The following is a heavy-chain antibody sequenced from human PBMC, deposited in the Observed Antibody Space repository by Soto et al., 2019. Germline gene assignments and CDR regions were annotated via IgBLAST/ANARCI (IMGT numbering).Heavy chain of an antibody. V-gene: IGHV4-30-2*03. Sequence: SETLSLTCAVSGGSISSGGYSWSWIRQPPGKGLEWIGYIYHSGTTYYNPSLKSRVTISVDTSKNQFSLKLSSVTAADTAVYYCARLGETIFGVVRRYFDYWGQGTLVTVSS. CDR3: ARLGETIFGVVRRYFDY. D-gene: IGHD3-3*01. CDR1: GGSISSGGYS. CDR2: IYHSGTT. J-gene: IGHJ4*02.